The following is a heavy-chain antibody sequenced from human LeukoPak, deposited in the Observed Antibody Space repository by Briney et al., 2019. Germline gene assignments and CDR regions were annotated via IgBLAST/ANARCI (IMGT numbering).Heavy chain of an antibody. CDR1: GGSISSYY. CDR3: ARGSPMYYDYVWGSYPDALDI. D-gene: IGHD3-16*02. Sequence: SETLSLTCTVSGGSISSYYWSWIRQPAGKGLEWIGRIYTSGSTNYNPSLKSRVTISVDKSKNQFSLKLSSVTAADTAVYYCARGSPMYYDYVWGSYPDALDIWGQGTMVTVSS. J-gene: IGHJ3*02. CDR2: IYTSGST. V-gene: IGHV4-4*07.